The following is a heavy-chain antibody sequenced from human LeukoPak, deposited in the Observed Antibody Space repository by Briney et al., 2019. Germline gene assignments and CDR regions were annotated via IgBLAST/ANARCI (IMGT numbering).Heavy chain of an antibody. CDR3: AKDTRGSYYDYFDY. CDR1: GFTFSSYG. J-gene: IGHJ4*02. Sequence: PGGSLRLSCAASGFTFSSYGMSWVRPAPGKGLEGVSAISGSGGSTYYADSVKGRSTISRDNSKNTLYLQLNSLRAEDTAVYYCAKDTRGSYYDYFDYWGQGTLVTVSS. V-gene: IGHV3-23*01. D-gene: IGHD1-26*01. CDR2: ISGSGGST.